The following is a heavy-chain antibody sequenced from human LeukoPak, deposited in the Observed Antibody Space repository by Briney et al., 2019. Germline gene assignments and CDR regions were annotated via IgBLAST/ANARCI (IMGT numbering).Heavy chain of an antibody. CDR2: IYHSGST. D-gene: IGHD1-26*01. J-gene: IGHJ4*02. Sequence: PSETLSLTCAVSGGSISSSNWWSWVRQPPGKGLEWIGEIYHSGSTNYNPSLKSRVTISVDTSKNQFSLKLSSVTAADTAMYYCARYPVGPWGSFDYWGQGTLVTVSS. V-gene: IGHV4-4*02. CDR3: ARYPVGPWGSFDY. CDR1: GGSISSSNW.